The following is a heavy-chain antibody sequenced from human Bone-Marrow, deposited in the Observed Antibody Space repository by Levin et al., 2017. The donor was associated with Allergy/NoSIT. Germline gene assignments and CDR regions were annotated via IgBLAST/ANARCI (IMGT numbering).Heavy chain of an antibody. V-gene: IGHV3-23*01. CDR2: ISGSGGST. CDR1: GFTFSSYA. J-gene: IGHJ4*02. D-gene: IGHD1-7*01. Sequence: PGGSLRLSCAASGFTFSSYAMSWVRQAPGKGLEWVSAISGSGGSTYYADSVKGRFTISRDNSKNTLYLQMNSLRAEDTAVYYCAKHIMELELPDYFDYWGQGTLVTVSS. CDR3: AKHIMELELPDYFDY.